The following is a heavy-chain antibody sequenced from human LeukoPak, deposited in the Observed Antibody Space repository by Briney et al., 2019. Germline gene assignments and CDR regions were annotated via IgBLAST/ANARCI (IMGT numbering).Heavy chain of an antibody. CDR1: GFTFSSYA. J-gene: IGHJ4*02. Sequence: GGSLRLSCAASGFTFSSYAMSWVRQAPGKGLEWVSAISGSGGSTYYADSVKGRFTISRDNPKNTLYLQMNSLRAEDTAVYYCAKEGYDFWSGYWDYWGQGTLVTVSS. CDR2: ISGSGGST. CDR3: AKEGYDFWSGYWDY. D-gene: IGHD3-3*01. V-gene: IGHV3-23*01.